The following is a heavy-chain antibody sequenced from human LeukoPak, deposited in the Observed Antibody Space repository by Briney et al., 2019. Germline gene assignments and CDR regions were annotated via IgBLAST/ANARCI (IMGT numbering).Heavy chain of an antibody. J-gene: IGHJ4*02. CDR2: VYYDGTT. CDR3: ARVTGYMIEDYFDY. Sequence: SETLSLTCNVSGDSLTSFYWSWIRQPPGKGLEWIGYVYYDGTTNYSPSLRSRVTISVDRSKNQFSLKLRSVTAADTAVYYCARVTGYMIEDYFDYWGQGTLVTVSS. CDR1: GDSLTSFY. V-gene: IGHV4-59*01. D-gene: IGHD3-22*01.